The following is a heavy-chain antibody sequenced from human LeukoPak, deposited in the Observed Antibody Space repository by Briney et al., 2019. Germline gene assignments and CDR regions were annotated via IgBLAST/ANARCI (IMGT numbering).Heavy chain of an antibody. CDR2: ISYDGSNK. Sequence: PGRSLRLSCAASGFTFSSYAMHWVRQAPGKGLEWVAVISYDGSNKYYADSVKGRFTISRDNSKNTLYLQMNSLRAEDTAVYYCARDIMTWTPSSDIVGGLGFGDWGQGTPVTVSS. J-gene: IGHJ4*02. CDR3: ARDIMTWTPSSDIVGGLGFGD. D-gene: IGHD2-15*01. V-gene: IGHV3-30*01. CDR1: GFTFSSYA.